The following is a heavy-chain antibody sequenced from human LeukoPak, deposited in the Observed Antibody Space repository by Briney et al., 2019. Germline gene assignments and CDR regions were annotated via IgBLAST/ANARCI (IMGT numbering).Heavy chain of an antibody. D-gene: IGHD4-17*01. CDR2: INPSGGST. V-gene: IGHV1-46*01. CDR3: ARALITVTTSDAFDI. CDR1: GYTFTSYY. Sequence: ASVKVSCKASGYTFTSYYMHWVRQAPGQGLEWMGIINPSGGSTSYAQKFQGRVTMTRDTSTSTVYMELSSLRSEDTAVYYCARALITVTTSDAFDIWGQGTMVTVSS. J-gene: IGHJ3*02.